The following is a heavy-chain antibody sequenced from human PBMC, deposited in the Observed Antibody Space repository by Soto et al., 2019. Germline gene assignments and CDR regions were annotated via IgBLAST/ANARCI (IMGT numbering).Heavy chain of an antibody. J-gene: IGHJ4*02. CDR3: AYRVGSRGSFDY. Sequence: QITLKESGPTLVKPTQTLTLTCSFSGFSLRTSGVSVCWIRQPPGKPLEWLAFIYWNDDKRYSPSLHSRLTIPKDNSKKEVVLTMTNMDPLVTGTYYCAYRVGSRGSFDYWGQGTLVTVSS. CDR1: GFSLRTSGVS. V-gene: IGHV2-5*01. D-gene: IGHD6-25*01. CDR2: IYWNDDK.